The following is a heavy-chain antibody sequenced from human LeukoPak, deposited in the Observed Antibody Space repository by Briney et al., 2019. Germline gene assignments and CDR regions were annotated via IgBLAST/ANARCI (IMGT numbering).Heavy chain of an antibody. CDR2: ISGSGGST. J-gene: IGHJ4*02. D-gene: IGHD6-19*01. Sequence: PGGSLRLSCAASGFTFSSYAMSWVRQAPGKGLEWVSAISGSGGSTYYADSVKGRFTITRDNSKSTLYLQMNSLRAEGTAVYYCAKSIVAVADSYYFDYWGQGTLVTVSS. CDR1: GFTFSSYA. V-gene: IGHV3-23*01. CDR3: AKSIVAVADSYYFDY.